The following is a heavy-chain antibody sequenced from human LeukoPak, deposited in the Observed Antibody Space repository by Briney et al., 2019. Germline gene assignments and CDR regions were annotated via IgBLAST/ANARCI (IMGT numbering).Heavy chain of an antibody. Sequence: GGSLRLSCAASGFTFKTHAMSWVRQAPGKGLEWVSRIDDSGVIRSYADSVKGRFTISRDNSKMTLTLQINSLRAEDTAVYYCAKRLKRNYYYHYAMDVWGQGTTVTVSS. CDR2: IDDSGVIR. V-gene: IGHV3-23*01. CDR1: GFTFKTHA. J-gene: IGHJ6*02. CDR3: AKRLKRNYYYHYAMDV. D-gene: IGHD3-22*01.